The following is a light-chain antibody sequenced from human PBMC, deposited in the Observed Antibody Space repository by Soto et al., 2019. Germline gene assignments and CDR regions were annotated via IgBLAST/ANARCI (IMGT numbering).Light chain of an antibody. CDR2: DAS. V-gene: IGKV3-11*01. Sequence: EIVLTQSPATLSLSPGERASLSCRASQSISSYLAWYQQKPGQAPRLLSYDASDRAPGIPARFSGGGSGTDFTLTISSLEPEDFAIYYCQQRSNWPLTFGGGTKVEFK. CDR1: QSISSY. J-gene: IGKJ4*01. CDR3: QQRSNWPLT.